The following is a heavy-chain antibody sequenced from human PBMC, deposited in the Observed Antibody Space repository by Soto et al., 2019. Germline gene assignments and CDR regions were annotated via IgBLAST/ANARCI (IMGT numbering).Heavy chain of an antibody. CDR3: VRLIGNSWLDS. CDR2: ISAYNGNT. CDR1: GFTFTNYG. Sequence: ASVKVSCKTSGFTFTNYGVTWVRQAPGQGLEWMGWISAYNGNTNYAQKIQDRVTFTTDTSNNQLSLQLNSVTPDDTAVYYCVRLIGNSWLDSWGQGTLVTVSS. J-gene: IGHJ5*01. D-gene: IGHD3-16*01. V-gene: IGHV1-18*01.